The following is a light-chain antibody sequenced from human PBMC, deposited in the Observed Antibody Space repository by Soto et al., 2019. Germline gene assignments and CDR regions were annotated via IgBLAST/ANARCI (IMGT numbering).Light chain of an antibody. CDR3: QQYNNWPQT. J-gene: IGKJ1*01. CDR1: QSISSY. Sequence: DIPFSLSPASLSASVGDRVTTTCRASQSISSYLNWYQQKPGKAPKLLIYAASSLQSGVPSRFSGSGSGTEFTLTISSLQSEDFAVDYCQQYNNWPQTFGQGTKVDI. CDR2: AAS. V-gene: IGKV1-39*01.